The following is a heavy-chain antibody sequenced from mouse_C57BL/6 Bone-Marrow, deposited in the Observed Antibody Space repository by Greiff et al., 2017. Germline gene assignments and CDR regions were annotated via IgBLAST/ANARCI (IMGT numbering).Heavy chain of an antibody. CDR1: GYTFTSYW. CDR3: AGNYYGRMDY. CDR2: IYPGSGST. D-gene: IGHD1-1*01. V-gene: IGHV1-55*01. J-gene: IGHJ4*01. Sequence: VQLQQPGAELVKPGASVKMSCKASGYTFTSYWITWVKQRPGQGLEWIGDIYPGSGSTNYNEKFKSKATLTVDTSSSTAYMQLSGLTAEDSAVYYGAGNYYGRMDYWGQGTSVTVSS.